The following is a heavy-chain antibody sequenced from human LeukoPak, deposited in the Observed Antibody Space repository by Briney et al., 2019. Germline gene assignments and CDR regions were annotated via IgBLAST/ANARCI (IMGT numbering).Heavy chain of an antibody. J-gene: IGHJ4*02. CDR2: IRSKTDGGST. V-gene: IGHV3-15*01. CDR1: GFTLKNAW. CDR3: TTGTEQQWLSLDY. Sequence: GGSLRLSCVASGFTLKNAWMSWVCQAPGKGLEWVGRIRSKTDGGSTDYAAPVKGRFTISRDDSKNTLHLQMNSLKTKDTAVYYCTTGTEQQWLSLDYWGQGTLVTVSS. D-gene: IGHD6-19*01.